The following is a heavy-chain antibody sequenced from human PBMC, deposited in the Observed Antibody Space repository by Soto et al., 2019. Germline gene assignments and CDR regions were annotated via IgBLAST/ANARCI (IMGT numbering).Heavy chain of an antibody. CDR1: GFTFSSYG. D-gene: IGHD5-12*01. Sequence: GGSLRLSCAASGFTFSSYGMHWVRQAPGKGLEWVAVISYDGSNKYYADSVKGRFTISRDNSKNTLYLQMNSLRAEDTAVYYCAKDATSGYLMSKPNWFDPWGQGTLVTVSS. V-gene: IGHV3-30*18. CDR3: AKDATSGYLMSKPNWFDP. CDR2: ISYDGSNK. J-gene: IGHJ5*02.